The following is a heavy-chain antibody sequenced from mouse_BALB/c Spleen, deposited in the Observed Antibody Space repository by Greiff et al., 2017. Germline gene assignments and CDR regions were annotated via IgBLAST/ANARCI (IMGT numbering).Heavy chain of an antibody. Sequence: DVKLVESGGGLVQPGGSRKLSCAASGFTFSSFGMHWVRQAPEKGLEWVAYISSGSSTIYYADTVKGRFTISRDNPKNTLFLQMTSLRSEDTAMYYCARSGRYDVAYWGQGTLVTVSA. CDR3: ARSGRYDVAY. CDR2: ISSGSSTI. D-gene: IGHD2-14*01. V-gene: IGHV5-17*02. CDR1: GFTFSSFG. J-gene: IGHJ3*01.